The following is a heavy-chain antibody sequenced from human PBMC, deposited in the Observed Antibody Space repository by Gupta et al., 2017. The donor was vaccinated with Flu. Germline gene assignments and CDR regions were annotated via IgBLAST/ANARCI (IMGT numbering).Heavy chain of an antibody. V-gene: IGHV4-39*01. J-gene: IGHJ4*02. CDR3: ARQNAVSGLCPPYYFDY. D-gene: IGHD6-19*01. Sequence: QLQLQESGPGLVKPSETLSLTCTVSGGSISSHTDYWGWIRQPPGKGMEWIGSVLYSGKTYYSPSLRGRVTISADTSKNQFSLRLSSVTDADTARYYCARQNAVSGLCPPYYFDYWGRGTLVTVSS. CDR1: GGSISSHTDY. CDR2: VLYSGKT.